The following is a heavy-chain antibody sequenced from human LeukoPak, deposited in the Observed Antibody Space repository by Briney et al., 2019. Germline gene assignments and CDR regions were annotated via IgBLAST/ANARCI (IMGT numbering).Heavy chain of an antibody. CDR2: INPSGGST. CDR1: GYTFTSYY. D-gene: IGHD3-22*01. V-gene: IGHV1-46*01. Sequence: GASVKVSCKASGYTFTSYYMHWVRQAPGQGLEWMGIINPSGGSTSYAQKFQGRVTMTRHTSTSTVYMELSSLRSEDTAVYYCARGDYYDSSGYLQFDYWGQGTLVTVSS. CDR3: ARGDYYDSSGYLQFDY. J-gene: IGHJ4*02.